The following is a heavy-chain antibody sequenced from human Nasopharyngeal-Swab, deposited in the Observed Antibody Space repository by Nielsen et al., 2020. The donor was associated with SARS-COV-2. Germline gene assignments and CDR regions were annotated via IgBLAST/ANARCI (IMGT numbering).Heavy chain of an antibody. V-gene: IGHV3-21*01. CDR1: GFTFSSYS. CDR2: ISSSSSYI. J-gene: IGHJ3*02. CDR3: AREQRITMVRGGSGAFDI. D-gene: IGHD3-10*01. Sequence: GESLKISCAASGFTFSSYSMNWVRQAPGKGLEWVSSISSSSSYIYYADSVKGRFTISRDNAKNSLYLQMNSLRAEDTAVYYCAREQRITMVRGGSGAFDIWGQGTMVTVSS.